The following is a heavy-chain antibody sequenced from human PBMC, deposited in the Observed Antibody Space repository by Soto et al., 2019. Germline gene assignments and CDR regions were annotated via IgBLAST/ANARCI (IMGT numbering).Heavy chain of an antibody. D-gene: IGHD2-2*01. CDR3: ATSDWFDP. V-gene: IGHV4-39*01. J-gene: IGHJ5*02. Sequence: QLQLQESGPGLVKPSETLSLTCTVSGGSISSSSYFWGWIRQPPGKGLEWIGTIYYSGSTYYNPSRKSRVTISVDTSKNQFSLKLSSGPAADTAVYYCATSDWFDPWGQGTLVTVSS. CDR1: GGSISSSSYF. CDR2: IYYSGST.